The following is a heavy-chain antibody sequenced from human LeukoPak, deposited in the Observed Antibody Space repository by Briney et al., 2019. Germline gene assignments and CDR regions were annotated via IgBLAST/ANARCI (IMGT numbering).Heavy chain of an antibody. CDR2: IWYDGINK. J-gene: IGHJ4*02. Sequence: GGSLRLSCAASGFTLSTDALHWVRQAPGKALEWVAVIWYDGINKYYRDSVKGRFTISSDNSKGTLYLQMDSLRVEDTAVYYCAKERSKYVWDFDCWGQGTLVTVSS. CDR3: AKERSKYVWDFDC. D-gene: IGHD3-16*01. CDR1: GFTLSTDA. V-gene: IGHV3-33*06.